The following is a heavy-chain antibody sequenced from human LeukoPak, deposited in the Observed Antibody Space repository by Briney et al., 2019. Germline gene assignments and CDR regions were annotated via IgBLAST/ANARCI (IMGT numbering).Heavy chain of an antibody. V-gene: IGHV3-74*03. J-gene: IGHJ4*02. CDR1: GFTFSNYW. CDR3: ARDRDSGSAYSPVTLGY. Sequence: GSLRLSCTASGFTFSNYWMHWVRQAPGQGLVWVSRINPEGSSTTYGDSVKGRFTISRDNAKNTVYLQMDSLRVEDTAVYYCARDRDSGSAYSPVTLGYWGQGTLVTVSS. CDR2: INPEGSST. D-gene: IGHD3-10*01.